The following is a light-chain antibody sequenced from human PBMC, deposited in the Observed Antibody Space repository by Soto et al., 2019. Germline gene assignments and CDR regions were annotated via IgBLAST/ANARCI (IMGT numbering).Light chain of an antibody. Sequence: IVVTQSPATLSVSPGEGVTLSCRASQGVGSNLAWYQQRPGQAPRLLIYDASTRATGIPDRFSGSGSGTEFTLTISSLQSEDFATYYCQQGYRTPFTFGPGTKVDI. CDR3: QQGYRTPFT. CDR1: QGVGSN. V-gene: IGKV3-15*01. CDR2: DAS. J-gene: IGKJ3*01.